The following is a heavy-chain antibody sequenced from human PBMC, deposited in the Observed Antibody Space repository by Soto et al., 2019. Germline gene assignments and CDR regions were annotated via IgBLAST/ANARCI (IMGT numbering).Heavy chain of an antibody. CDR2: INGDGGRT. J-gene: IGHJ4*02. CDR1: GFTFSRYW. V-gene: IGHV3-74*01. D-gene: IGHD3-22*01. Sequence: PGGSLRLSCAASGFTFSRYWMHWVRQVPGEGLVWVSHINGDGGRTTYADSVKGRFTISRDNAKNTLYLQMNSLRAEDTAVYYCARVGYSSGCYYFDYWGQGTRVTVSS. CDR3: ARVGYSSGCYYFDY.